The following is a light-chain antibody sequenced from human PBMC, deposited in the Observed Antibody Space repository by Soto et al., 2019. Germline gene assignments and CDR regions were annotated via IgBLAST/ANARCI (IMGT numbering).Light chain of an antibody. CDR1: SSDVGGYNY. Sequence: QSALTQPPSPSGSPGQSVTISCTGTSSDVGGYNYVSWYQQHPGKAPKLMIYEVSKRPSGVPDRFSGSKSGNTASLTVSGLQAEDEADYYCSSYAGSTSYVFGTGTKLTVL. CDR3: SSYAGSTSYV. J-gene: IGLJ1*01. CDR2: EVS. V-gene: IGLV2-8*01.